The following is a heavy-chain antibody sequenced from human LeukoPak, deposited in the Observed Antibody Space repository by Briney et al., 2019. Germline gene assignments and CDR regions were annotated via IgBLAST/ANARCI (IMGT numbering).Heavy chain of an antibody. CDR3: ARGIQLWFFLDY. Sequence: ASVKVSCKASGYTFTGYYMHWVRQAPGQELEWMGWINPNSGGTNYAQKFQGRVTMTRDTSISTAYMELSRLRSDDTAVYYCARGIQLWFFLDYWGQGTLVTVSS. D-gene: IGHD5-18*01. V-gene: IGHV1-2*02. CDR1: GYTFTGYY. J-gene: IGHJ4*02. CDR2: INPNSGGT.